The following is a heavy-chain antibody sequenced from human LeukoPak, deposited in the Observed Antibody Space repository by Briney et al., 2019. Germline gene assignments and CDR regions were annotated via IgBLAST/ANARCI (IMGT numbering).Heavy chain of an antibody. V-gene: IGHV1-2*06. CDR3: ARAETGTYYYDSSGSFDY. Sequence: ASXXXSCKASGYTFTGYYMHWVRQAPGQGLEWMGRINPNSGGTNYAQKFQGRVTMTRDTSISTAYMELSRLRSDDTAVYYCARAETGTYYYDSSGSFDYWGQGTLVTVSS. D-gene: IGHD3-22*01. J-gene: IGHJ4*02. CDR1: GYTFTGYY. CDR2: INPNSGGT.